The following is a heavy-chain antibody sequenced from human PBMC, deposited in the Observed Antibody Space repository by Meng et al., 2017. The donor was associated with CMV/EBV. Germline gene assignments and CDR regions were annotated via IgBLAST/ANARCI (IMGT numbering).Heavy chain of an antibody. CDR2: IYYSGST. Sequence: GSLRLSCTVSGGSVSSGSYYWSWTRQPPGKGLEWIGYIYYSGSTNYNPSLKSRVTISVDTSKNQFSLKLSSVTAADTAVYYCARVRFALWFGDRLPYGMDVWGQGTTVTVSS. CDR3: ARVRFALWFGDRLPYGMDV. D-gene: IGHD3-10*01. CDR1: GGSVSSGSYY. V-gene: IGHV4-61*01. J-gene: IGHJ6*02.